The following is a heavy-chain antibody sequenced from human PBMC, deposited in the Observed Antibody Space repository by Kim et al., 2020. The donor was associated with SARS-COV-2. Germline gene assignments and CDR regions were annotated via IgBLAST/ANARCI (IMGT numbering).Heavy chain of an antibody. J-gene: IGHJ4*02. Sequence: GESLKISCKGSGYSFNSYWISWVRQMPGKGLEWMGRIDPSDSYTNYSPSFQGHVTISADKSISTAYLQWSSLKASDTAMYYCASAVTYSGSYYVNAFDYWGQGTLVTVSS. CDR2: IDPSDSYT. V-gene: IGHV5-10-1*01. CDR1: GYSFNSYW. CDR3: ASAVTYSGSYYVNAFDY. D-gene: IGHD1-26*01.